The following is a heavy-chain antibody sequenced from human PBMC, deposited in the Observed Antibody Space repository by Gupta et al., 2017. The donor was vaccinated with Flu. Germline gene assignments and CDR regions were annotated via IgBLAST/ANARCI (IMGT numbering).Heavy chain of an antibody. D-gene: IGHD3-10*01. Sequence: SGYYWSWIRQPPGKGLEWIGEINHSGSTNYNPSLKSRVTISVDTSKNQFSLKLSSVTAADTAVYYCARQQGSGSYYGYFDYWGQGTLVTVSS. J-gene: IGHJ4*02. CDR2: INHSGST. V-gene: IGHV4-34*01. CDR1: SGYY. CDR3: ARQQGSGSYYGYFDY.